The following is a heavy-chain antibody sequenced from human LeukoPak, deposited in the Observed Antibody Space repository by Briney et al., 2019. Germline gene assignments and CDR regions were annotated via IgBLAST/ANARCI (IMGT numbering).Heavy chain of an antibody. CDR3: ARLTHQTIFGVVTNWFDP. Sequence: GESLKISCKGSGHSFTSYWIGWVRQMPGKGLEWMGIIYPGDSDTRYSPSFQGQVTISADKSISTAYLQWSSLKASDTAMYYCARLTHQTIFGVVTNWFDPWGQGTLVTVSS. J-gene: IGHJ5*02. CDR1: GHSFTSYW. V-gene: IGHV5-51*01. D-gene: IGHD3-3*01. CDR2: IYPGDSDT.